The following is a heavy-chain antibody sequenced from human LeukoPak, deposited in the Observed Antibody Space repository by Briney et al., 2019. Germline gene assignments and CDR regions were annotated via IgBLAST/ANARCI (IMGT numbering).Heavy chain of an antibody. D-gene: IGHD6-19*01. CDR1: GFTFSSYG. Sequence: GGSLRLSCAASGFTFSSYGMHWVRQAPGKGLEWVAVIWYDGSNKYYADSVKGRFTISRDNSKNTLYLQMNSLRAEDTAVYYCARDSGVSQAVAGTYYYYYGMDVWGQGTTVTVSS. CDR2: IWYDGSNK. V-gene: IGHV3-33*01. J-gene: IGHJ6*02. CDR3: ARDSGVSQAVAGTYYYYYGMDV.